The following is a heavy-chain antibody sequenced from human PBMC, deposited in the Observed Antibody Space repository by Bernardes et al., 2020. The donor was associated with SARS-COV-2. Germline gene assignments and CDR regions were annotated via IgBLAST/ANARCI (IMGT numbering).Heavy chain of an antibody. Sequence: GGSLRLSCAASGFTFSSYGMHWVRQAPGKGLEWVAVIWYDGSNKYYADSVKGRFTISRDNSKNTLYLQMNSLRAEDTAVYYCARDPRVGGFLEWFCDYWGQGSLVTVSS. CDR2: IWYDGSNK. CDR1: GFTFSSYG. CDR3: ARDPRVGGFLEWFCDY. V-gene: IGHV3-33*01. J-gene: IGHJ4*02. D-gene: IGHD3-3*01.